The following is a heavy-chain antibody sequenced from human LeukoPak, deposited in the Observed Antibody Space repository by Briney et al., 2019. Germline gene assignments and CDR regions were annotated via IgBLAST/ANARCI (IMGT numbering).Heavy chain of an antibody. CDR1: GGTFSSYA. J-gene: IGHJ5*02. Sequence: SVKVSCKASGGTFSSYAISWVRQAPGQGLERMGGIIPIFGTANYAQKFQGRVTITTDESTSTAYMELSSLRSEDTAVYYCARPQSSGPYLWGNWFDPWGQGTLVTVSS. D-gene: IGHD6-19*01. CDR2: IIPIFGTA. V-gene: IGHV1-69*05. CDR3: ARPQSSGPYLWGNWFDP.